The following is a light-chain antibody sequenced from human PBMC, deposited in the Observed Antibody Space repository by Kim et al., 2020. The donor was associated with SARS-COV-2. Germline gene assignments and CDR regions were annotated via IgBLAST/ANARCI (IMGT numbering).Light chain of an antibody. Sequence: YPGERENNDGKDRQSVSRNYLAWYQQKPGKAPRLINEGVSNRNIGIPDRFSGSGSGTDFTLTIGRRQTEDCAVYYCQQYDTSPGNFGQGTKLE. CDR1: QSVSRNY. J-gene: IGKJ2*01. V-gene: IGKV3-20*01. CDR3: QQYDTSPGN. CDR2: GVS.